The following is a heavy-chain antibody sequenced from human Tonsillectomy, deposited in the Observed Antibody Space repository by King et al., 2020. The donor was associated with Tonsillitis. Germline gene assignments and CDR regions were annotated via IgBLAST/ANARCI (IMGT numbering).Heavy chain of an antibody. CDR2: IYTSVTT. D-gene: IGHD6-19*01. CDR3: ARGESSGWYRGSFDI. Sequence: VQLQESGPGLVKPSQTLSLTCTVSGGSISSSNYYWTWIRQPAGKGLEWIGRIYTSVTTNYNPSLESRVTISLDTSKNQFSLKLSSVTAADTAVYYCARGESSGWYRGSFDIWGQGTMVTVSS. CDR1: GGSISSSNYY. J-gene: IGHJ3*02. V-gene: IGHV4-61*02.